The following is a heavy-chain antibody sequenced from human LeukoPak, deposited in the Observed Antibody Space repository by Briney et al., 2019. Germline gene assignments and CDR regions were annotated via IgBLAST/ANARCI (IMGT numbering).Heavy chain of an antibody. CDR3: AKVPILTGYYYWDD. J-gene: IGHJ4*02. CDR1: GFTFSSYA. Sequence: GGSLRLSCAASGFTFSSYAMSWVRQAPGKGLEWVSAISGSGGSTYYADSVKGRFTIYRDNSKNTLYLQKNTLRDEDTAVYYCAKVPILTGYYYWDDWGQGTLVTVSS. D-gene: IGHD3-9*01. CDR2: ISGSGGST. V-gene: IGHV3-23*01.